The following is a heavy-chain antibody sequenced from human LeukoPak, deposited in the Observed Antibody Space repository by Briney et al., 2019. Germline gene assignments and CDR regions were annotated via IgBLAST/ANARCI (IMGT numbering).Heavy chain of an antibody. J-gene: IGHJ5*02. V-gene: IGHV1-2*06. CDR2: INPNSGVK. CDR1: GYTFTGYY. CDR3: ARSSMVDAASPGT. D-gene: IGHD2-15*01. Sequence: GASVKVSCKASGYTFTGYYIHWVRQAPGQGLEWMGRINPNSGVKNYAQKFQGRVTMTRDTSISTAYMDLSSLTYDDTAFYYCARSSMVDAASPGTWGQGTLVTVSS.